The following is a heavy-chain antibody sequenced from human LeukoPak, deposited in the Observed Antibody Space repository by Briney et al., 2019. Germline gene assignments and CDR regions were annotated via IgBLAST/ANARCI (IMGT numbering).Heavy chain of an antibody. V-gene: IGHV1-18*01. D-gene: IGHD1-26*01. Sequence: ASVKVSCKASGYTFTSYGISWVRQAPGQGLEWMGWISAYNGNTNYAQKLQGRVTMTTDTSTSTAYMELRSLRSDDTAVYYCASAHPREDYYYYYMDVWGKGTTVTVSS. CDR2: ISAYNGNT. J-gene: IGHJ6*03. CDR1: GYTFTSYG. CDR3: ASAHPREDYYYYYMDV.